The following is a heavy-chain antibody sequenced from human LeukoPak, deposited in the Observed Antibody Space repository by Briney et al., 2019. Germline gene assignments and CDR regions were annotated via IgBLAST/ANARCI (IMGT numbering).Heavy chain of an antibody. CDR2: IKSKTDGGTT. J-gene: IGHJ4*02. Sequence: PGGSLRLSCAASGFTFSNAWMNWVRQAPGKGLEWVGRIKSKTDGGTTDHAAPVKGRFTISRDDSKNALYLQMNSLKTEDTAVYYCTTDMDGGCVDYWGQGTLVTVSS. V-gene: IGHV3-15*07. CDR3: TTDMDGGCVDY. D-gene: IGHD2-15*01. CDR1: GFTFSNAW.